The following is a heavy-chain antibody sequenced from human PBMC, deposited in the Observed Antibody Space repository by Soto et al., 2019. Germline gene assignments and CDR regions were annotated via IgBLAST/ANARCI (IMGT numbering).Heavy chain of an antibody. V-gene: IGHV5-10-1*01. CDR2: IDPSDSYT. D-gene: IGHD2-15*01. CDR1: GYSFTSYW. Sequence: GESLKISCKGSGYSFTSYWISWVRQMPGKGLEWMGRIDPSDSYTNYSPSFQGHVTISADKSISTAYLQWSSLKASDTAMYYCASSLGYCSGGSCRDAFDIWGQGTMVT. J-gene: IGHJ3*02. CDR3: ASSLGYCSGGSCRDAFDI.